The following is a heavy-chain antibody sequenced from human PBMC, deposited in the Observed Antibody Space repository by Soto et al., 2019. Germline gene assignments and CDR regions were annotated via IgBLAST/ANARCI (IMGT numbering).Heavy chain of an antibody. Sequence: ASVKVSCKASGGTFSSYAISWARQAPGQGLEWMGGIIPIFGTANYAQKFQGRVTITADESTSTAYMELSSLRSEDTAVYYCARDIVVVTASGGAYYYYGMDVWGQGTTVTVSS. CDR3: ARDIVVVTASGGAYYYYGMDV. J-gene: IGHJ6*02. V-gene: IGHV1-69*13. CDR2: IIPIFGTA. CDR1: GGTFSSYA. D-gene: IGHD2-21*02.